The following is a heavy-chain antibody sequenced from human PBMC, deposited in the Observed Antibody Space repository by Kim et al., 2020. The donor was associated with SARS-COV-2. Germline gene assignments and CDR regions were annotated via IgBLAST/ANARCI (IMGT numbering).Heavy chain of an antibody. D-gene: IGHD3-10*01. CDR2: ISAYNGNT. V-gene: IGHV1-18*04. J-gene: IGHJ4*02. CDR1: GYTFTSYG. CDR3: ARDSLPYYYGSGSYYIAY. Sequence: ASVKVSCKASGYTFTSYGISWVRQAPGQGLEWMGWISAYNGNTNYAQKLQGRVTMTTDTSTSTAYMELRSLRSDDTAVYYCARDSLPYYYGSGSYYIAYWGQGTLVTVSS.